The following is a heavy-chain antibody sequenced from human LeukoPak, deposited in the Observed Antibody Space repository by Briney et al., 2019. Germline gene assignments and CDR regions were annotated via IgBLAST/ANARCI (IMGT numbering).Heavy chain of an antibody. V-gene: IGHV3-49*04. CDR1: GFTFGDYA. Sequence: GGPLRLSCTTSGFTFGDYAVNWVRQAPGQGLEWVGFIRSKTYGGTTEYAASVKGRFTISRDDSKSIAYLQLNSLKTEDTAVYYCTNEYFDYWGQGTLVTVSS. CDR3: TNEYFDY. CDR2: IRSKTYGGTT. D-gene: IGHD1-1*01. J-gene: IGHJ4*02.